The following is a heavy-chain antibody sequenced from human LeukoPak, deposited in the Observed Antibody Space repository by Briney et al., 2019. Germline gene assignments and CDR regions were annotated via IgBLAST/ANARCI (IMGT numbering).Heavy chain of an antibody. CDR3: ARVTRSWASLIPYGMDV. J-gene: IGHJ6*02. D-gene: IGHD6-13*01. CDR2: INPSGGGT. CDR1: GYTFTSYY. Sequence: GASVKVSCKASGYTFTSYYMHWVRQAPGQGLEWMGIINPSGGGTSYAQKFQGRVTMTRDTSTSTVYMELSSLRSEDTAVYYCARVTRSWASLIPYGMDVWGQGTTVTVSS. V-gene: IGHV1-46*01.